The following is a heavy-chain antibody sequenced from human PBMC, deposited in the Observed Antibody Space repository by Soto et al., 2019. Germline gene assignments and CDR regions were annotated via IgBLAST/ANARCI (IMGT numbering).Heavy chain of an antibody. J-gene: IGHJ5*02. CDR2: ISSNGGST. CDR1: GFTFSSYA. CDR3: AKDRTSSGTTVRFDP. D-gene: IGHD1-1*01. V-gene: IGHV3-64*04. Sequence: GGSLRLSCSASGFTFSSYAMHWVRQAPGKGLEYVSAISSNGGSTYYADSVKGRFTISRDNSKNTPQLQMNSLSAEDTAVYYCAKDRTSSGTTVRFDPWGQGTLVTVSS.